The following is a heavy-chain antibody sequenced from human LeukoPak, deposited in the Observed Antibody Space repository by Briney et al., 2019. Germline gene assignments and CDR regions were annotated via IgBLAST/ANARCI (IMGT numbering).Heavy chain of an antibody. D-gene: IGHD1-1*01. Sequence: PLETLSLTCTVSGGSISSYYWSWIRQPPGKGLEWIGYIYYSGSTNYNPSLKSRVTISVDTSKNQFSLKLSSVTAADTAVYYCAGDDQRAFDIWGQGTMVTVSS. CDR2: IYYSGST. V-gene: IGHV4-59*01. CDR3: AGDDQRAFDI. J-gene: IGHJ3*02. CDR1: GGSISSYY.